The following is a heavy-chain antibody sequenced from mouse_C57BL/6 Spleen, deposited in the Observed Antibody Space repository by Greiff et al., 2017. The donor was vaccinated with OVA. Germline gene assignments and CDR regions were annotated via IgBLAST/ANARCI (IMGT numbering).Heavy chain of an antibody. CDR1: GYSFTGYY. V-gene: IGHV1-42*01. CDR2: INPSTGGT. Sequence: DVQLVESGPELVKPGASVKISCTASGYSFTGYYMNWVQQSPEKSLEWIGEINPSTGGTTYNQKFKAKATLTVDKSSSTAYMQLKSLTSEDTAVYYCAKDGRGWYLDDWGTGTTVTVSS. CDR3: AKDGRGWYLDD. J-gene: IGHJ1*03.